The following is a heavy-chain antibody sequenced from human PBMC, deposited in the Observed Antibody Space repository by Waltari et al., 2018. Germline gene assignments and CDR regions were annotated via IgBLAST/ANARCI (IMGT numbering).Heavy chain of an antibody. V-gene: IGHV3-33*08. CDR2: ILSDGSNE. J-gene: IGHJ4*02. Sequence: QLVGSGGGVVQPGGSLRLSCAASGFTFRNYGMHWVRQSPGKGLEGVAVILSDGSNEYYADSVKGRFTISRDNSKNTLYLQMNSLRVQDTAVYYCARGSYSSGCDFWGQGTQVTVSS. D-gene: IGHD6-19*01. CDR1: GFTFRNYG. CDR3: ARGSYSSGCDF.